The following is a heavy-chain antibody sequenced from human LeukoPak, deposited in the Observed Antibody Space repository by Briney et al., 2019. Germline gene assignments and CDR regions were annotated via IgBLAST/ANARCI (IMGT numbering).Heavy chain of an antibody. CDR3: ARVVIAVAGTYYFDY. CDR2: ISAYNGNT. Sequence: ASVKVSCKTSGYTFSSYGISWVRQAPGPGLEWMGWISAYNGNTNYAQKLQGRVTMTTDTSTSIAYMELRSLRSDDTAVYYCARVVIAVAGTYYFDYWGQGTLVTVSS. CDR1: GYTFSSYG. D-gene: IGHD6-19*01. J-gene: IGHJ4*02. V-gene: IGHV1-18*01.